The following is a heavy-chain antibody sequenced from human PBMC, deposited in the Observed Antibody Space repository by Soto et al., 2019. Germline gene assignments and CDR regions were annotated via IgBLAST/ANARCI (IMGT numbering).Heavy chain of an antibody. CDR3: ARSIVVVTALDY. V-gene: IGHV1-58*02. J-gene: IGHJ4*02. CDR1: GLNFPDSA. D-gene: IGHD2-21*02. CDR2: IVVATGKT. Sequence: SLKVSCKASGLNFPDSAIQWVRQARGQGLEWIGWIVVATGKTNYAQMLQQRVTITRDMSTGTAYMELNSLRSEDTAVYYCARSIVVVTALDYWGQGTLVTVSS.